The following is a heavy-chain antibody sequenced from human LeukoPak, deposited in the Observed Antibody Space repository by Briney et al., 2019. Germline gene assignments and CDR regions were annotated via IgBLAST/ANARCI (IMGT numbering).Heavy chain of an antibody. D-gene: IGHD3-22*01. CDR1: GFTFSSYW. Sequence: AGGSLRLSCAASGFTFSSYWMSWVRQAPGKGLEWVANIKQDGSEKYYVDSVKGRFTISRDNAKSSLYLQMNSLRAEDTAVYYCARDPGSSGYYPYFDYWGQGTLVTVSS. CDR3: ARDPGSSGYYPYFDY. V-gene: IGHV3-7*01. J-gene: IGHJ4*02. CDR2: IKQDGSEK.